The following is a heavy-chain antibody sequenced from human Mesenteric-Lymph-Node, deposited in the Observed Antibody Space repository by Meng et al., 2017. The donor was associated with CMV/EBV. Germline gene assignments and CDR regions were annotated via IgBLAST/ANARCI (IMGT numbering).Heavy chain of an antibody. V-gene: IGHV3-33*06. Sequence: GESLKISCAASGFTVSSNEMSWVRQAPGKGLEWVAVIWYDESTKYYADSVKGRFTISRDNSNNTLYLQMSSLRADDTAVYYCAKPLSSKWAGGMDVWGQGTTVTVSS. CDR3: AKPLSSKWAGGMDV. D-gene: IGHD1-26*01. CDR2: IWYDESTK. J-gene: IGHJ6*02. CDR1: GFTVSSNE.